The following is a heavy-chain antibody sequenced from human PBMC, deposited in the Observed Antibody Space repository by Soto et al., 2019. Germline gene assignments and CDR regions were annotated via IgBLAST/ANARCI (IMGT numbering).Heavy chain of an antibody. J-gene: IGHJ4*02. CDR2: IRSQPYGGTT. D-gene: IGHD3-10*01. Sequence: GGTLRLSCTTSGLPFANFLMSWFRQAPGKGLEWVGFIRSQPYGGTTQYAPSVSGRFIISRDDSKGILYLQMNSLTTEDSGVYYCIGSFPFWGQGTLVTVSS. CDR1: GLPFANFL. V-gene: IGHV3-49*03. CDR3: IGSFPF.